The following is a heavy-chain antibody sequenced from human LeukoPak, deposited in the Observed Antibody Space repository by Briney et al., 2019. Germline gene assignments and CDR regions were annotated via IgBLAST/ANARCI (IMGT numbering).Heavy chain of an antibody. Sequence: GSLRLSCAASGFTVSSIHMVWVRQAPGKGLEWVSVTYTGGNSYYADSVKGRFIISRDISKNTLYLQMNSLRAEDSALYYCARGGRGSAAVVAPRSFDIWGHGTMVTVSS. J-gene: IGHJ3*02. CDR1: GFTVSSIH. CDR2: TYTGGNS. V-gene: IGHV3-53*01. D-gene: IGHD3-22*01. CDR3: ARGGRGSAAVVAPRSFDI.